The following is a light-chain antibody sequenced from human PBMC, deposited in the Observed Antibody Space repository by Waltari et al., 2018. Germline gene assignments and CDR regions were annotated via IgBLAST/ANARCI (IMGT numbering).Light chain of an antibody. V-gene: IGLV1-44*01. Sequence: QSVLTQPPSASGTPGQGVTVTCSGRSSNIGTNTAIWYQQLPGTAPILLIHSNNQWPSGVPVRFSGSKSSTAASLAISGLQSEDEADYDCAAWDDSLHGLVFGGGTKLTVL. CDR1: SSNIGTNT. J-gene: IGLJ3*02. CDR2: SNN. CDR3: AAWDDSLHGLV.